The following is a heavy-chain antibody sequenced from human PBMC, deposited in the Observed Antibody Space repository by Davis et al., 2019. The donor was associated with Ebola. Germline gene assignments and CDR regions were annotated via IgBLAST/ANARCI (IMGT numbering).Heavy chain of an antibody. V-gene: IGHV1-3*01. Sequence: AASVKVSCKASGYTFTGYYMHWVRQAPGQRLEWIGWINAGNGNTKYSQNFQGRVTITRDTSASTAYMELSSLRSEDTAVYYCARDISSSYSFDYWGQGTLVTVSS. CDR1: GYTFTGYY. CDR2: INAGNGNT. D-gene: IGHD1-26*01. CDR3: ARDISSSYSFDY. J-gene: IGHJ4*02.